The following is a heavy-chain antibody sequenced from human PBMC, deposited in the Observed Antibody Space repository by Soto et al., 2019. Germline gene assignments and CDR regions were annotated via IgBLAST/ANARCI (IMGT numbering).Heavy chain of an antibody. CDR3: ARVQYTLVTASDV. CDR1: GGSINNYY. J-gene: IGHJ3*01. D-gene: IGHD3-16*01. CDR2: VSYSGRT. V-gene: IGHV4-59*01. Sequence: SETLSLTCTVSGGSINNYYWNWIRQPPGKGLEWIGYVSYSGRTNYNPSLKSRVNMLVDKSKNQFSLNLTSVTAADTAAYYCARVQYTLVTASDVWGQVTMVTF.